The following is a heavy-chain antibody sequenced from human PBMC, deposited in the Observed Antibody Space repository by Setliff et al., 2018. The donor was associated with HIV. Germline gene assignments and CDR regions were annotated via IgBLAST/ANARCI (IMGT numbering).Heavy chain of an antibody. CDR1: GGSFSDNY. V-gene: IGHV4-34*01. CDR2: INHSGRT. D-gene: IGHD6-19*01. J-gene: IGHJ5*02. CDR3: ARAPISGGSPWFDP. Sequence: ASETLSLTCAVYGGSFSDNYWSWIRQSPGKGLEWIGEINHSGRTKYSPSLRSRVSISVDTSKTQFSLKLSSVTAADTAVYYCARAPISGGSPWFDPWGQGTLVTVSS.